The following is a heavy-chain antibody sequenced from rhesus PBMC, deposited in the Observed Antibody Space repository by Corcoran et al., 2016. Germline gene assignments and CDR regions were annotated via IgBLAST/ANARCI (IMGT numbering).Heavy chain of an antibody. V-gene: IGHV4-65*02. CDR2: IDSNGT. CDR1: GGSIRSSHW. Sequence: QVQLQESGPGLVKPSETLSLTCTVSGGSIRSSHWWTWIRQPPGKGLEWIGSIDSNGTNYNSSRKRAGTMSRETSTIQFSLKLTSVTAADTAVYDRATPYAYCTGSGCPFDYWGQGVLVTVSS. CDR3: ATPYAYCTGSGCPFDY. J-gene: IGHJ4*01. D-gene: IGHD2-21*01.